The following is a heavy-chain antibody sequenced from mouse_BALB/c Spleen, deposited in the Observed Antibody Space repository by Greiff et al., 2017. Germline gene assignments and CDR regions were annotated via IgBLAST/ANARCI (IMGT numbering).Heavy chain of an antibody. CDR1: GFNIKDTY. Sequence: DVKLQESGAELVKPGASVKLSCTASGFNIKDTYMHWVKQRPEQGLEWIGRIDPANGNTKYDPKFQGKATITADTSSNTAYLQLSSLTSEDTAVYYCAREGAGKAFAYWGQGTLVTVSA. CDR3: AREGAGKAFAY. CDR2: IDPANGNT. V-gene: IGHV14-3*02. J-gene: IGHJ3*01.